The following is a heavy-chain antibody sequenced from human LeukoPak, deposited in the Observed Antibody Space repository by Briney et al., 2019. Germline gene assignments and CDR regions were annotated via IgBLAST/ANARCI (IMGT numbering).Heavy chain of an antibody. CDR3: AREGGPYRPLDY. CDR1: GGSITNTNY. V-gene: IGHV4-4*02. CDR2: VNLQGST. Sequence: SGTLSLTCGLSGGSITNTNYWTWVRQPPGKGLEWIGEVNLQGSTNYNPSLMGRVAISVDTSENHISLQLTSVTAADTAVYYCAREGGPYRPLDYSGQGTLVTVSS. J-gene: IGHJ4*02.